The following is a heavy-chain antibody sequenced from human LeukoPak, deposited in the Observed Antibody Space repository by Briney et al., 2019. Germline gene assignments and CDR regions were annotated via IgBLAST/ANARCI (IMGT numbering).Heavy chain of an antibody. CDR1: GGSISSYL. Sequence: SETLSLTCTVSGGSISSYLWSWIRQPPGKGLEWVGYIYYSGSTNYNPSLKSRVTILVDTSKNQFSLKVSSVTAADTAVYYCARGQYSGSCFDNWGQGTLVTVSS. J-gene: IGHJ4*02. V-gene: IGHV4-59*01. D-gene: IGHD1-26*01. CDR2: IYYSGST. CDR3: ARGQYSGSCFDN.